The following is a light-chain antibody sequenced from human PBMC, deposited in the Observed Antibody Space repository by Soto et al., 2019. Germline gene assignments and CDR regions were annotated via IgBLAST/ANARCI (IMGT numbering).Light chain of an antibody. J-gene: IGLJ3*02. Sequence: QSVLTQPASVSGSPGQSITISCTGTSGDVGHPYYYVSWYQQHPGKAPKLLIFKVSNRPSGISGRFSGSKSGNTASLTISGLQAEDEADYYCMSYIDSPNTPWVLGRGTKLTVL. CDR1: SGDVGHPYYY. CDR3: MSYIDSPNTPWV. V-gene: IGLV2-14*03. CDR2: KVS.